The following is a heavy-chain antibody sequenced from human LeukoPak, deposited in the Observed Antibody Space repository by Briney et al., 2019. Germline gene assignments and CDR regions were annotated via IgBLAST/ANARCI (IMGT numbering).Heavy chain of an antibody. CDR2: ISAYNGNT. CDR1: GYTFTSYG. V-gene: IGHV1-18*01. D-gene: IGHD1-26*01. CDR3: ARREVGWFDP. Sequence: ASVKVSCKASGYTFTSYGLSWVRQAPGQRLEWMGWISAYNGNTNYAQKLQGRVTITADESTSTAYMELSSLRSEDTAVYYCARREVGWFDPWGQGTLVTVSS. J-gene: IGHJ5*02.